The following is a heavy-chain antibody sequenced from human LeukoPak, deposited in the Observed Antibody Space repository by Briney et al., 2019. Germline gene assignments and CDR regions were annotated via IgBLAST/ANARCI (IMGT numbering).Heavy chain of an antibody. J-gene: IGHJ6*02. V-gene: IGHV3-9*01. CDR3: ATRQLPVYYYYGMDV. CDR2: INWSNSSI. D-gene: IGHD2-2*01. Sequence: PGGSLRLSCAASGFTFDNYVMHWVRQAPGKGLEWVSGINWSNSSIGYADSVKGRFTISRDNAKNSLYLQMNSLRAEDTAVYYCATRQLPVYYYYGMDVWGQGTTVTVSS. CDR1: GFTFDNYV.